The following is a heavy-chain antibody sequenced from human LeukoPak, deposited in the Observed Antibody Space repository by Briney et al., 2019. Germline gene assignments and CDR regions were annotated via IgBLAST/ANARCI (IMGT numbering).Heavy chain of an antibody. V-gene: IGHV3-21*05. CDR3: ARDRGMTTVTTTNFDY. D-gene: IGHD4-17*01. J-gene: IGHJ4*02. CDR2: ISSSSSYI. Sequence: GGSLRLSCAASGFTFSSYSMNWVRQAPGKGLEWVSYISSSSSYIYYADSVKGRFTISRDNAKNSLYLQMNSLRAEDTAVYYCARDRGMTTVTTTNFDYWGQGALVTVSS. CDR1: GFTFSSYS.